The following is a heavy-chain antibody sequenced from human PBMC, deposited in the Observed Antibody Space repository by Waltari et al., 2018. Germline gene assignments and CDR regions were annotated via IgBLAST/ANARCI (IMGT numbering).Heavy chain of an antibody. V-gene: IGHV1-69-2*01. J-gene: IGHJ5*02. CDR2: VDPEDGET. Sequence: EVQLVQSGAEAKKPGATVKISCKASGYTFTDYHLNWVQQAPGKVLEWMGRVDPEDGETIYAEKFQGRVTITADTSTDTAYMELSSLRSEDTAVYYCATAAGYLWFDPWGQGTLVTVSS. D-gene: IGHD3-16*02. CDR1: GYTFTDYH. CDR3: ATAAGYLWFDP.